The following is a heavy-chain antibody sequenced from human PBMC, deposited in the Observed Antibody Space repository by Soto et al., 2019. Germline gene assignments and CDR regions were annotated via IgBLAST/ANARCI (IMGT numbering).Heavy chain of an antibody. D-gene: IGHD1-1*01. CDR2: INSNGSTI. CDR1: GFTFSGYY. CDR3: ARGPWIEDYYMDV. J-gene: IGHJ6*03. V-gene: IGHV3-11*01. Sequence: GGSLRLSCAASGFTFSGYYTSWIRQAPGKGLEWVSYINSNGSTIYYADSVKGRFTISRDNAKNSLYLQMNSLRAEDTAVYYCARGPWIEDYYMDVWGKGTTVTVSS.